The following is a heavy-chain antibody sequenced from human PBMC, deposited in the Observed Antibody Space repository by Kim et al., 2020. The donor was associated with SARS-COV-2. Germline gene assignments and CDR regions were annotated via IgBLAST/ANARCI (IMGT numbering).Heavy chain of an antibody. CDR3: VRVGGDLGLYPYYFD. CDR1: GASMTSGDYY. J-gene: IGHJ4*01. Sequence: SETLSLTCTVTGASMTSGDYYWSWIRQPPGKGLEWLGRISNSGTTYYNPFLESRLIISLDTYKKQFSLKLTSETAADTVVYFCVRVGGDLGLYPYYFD. V-gene: IGHV4-30-4*01. D-gene: IGHD3-16*01. CDR2: ISNSGTT.